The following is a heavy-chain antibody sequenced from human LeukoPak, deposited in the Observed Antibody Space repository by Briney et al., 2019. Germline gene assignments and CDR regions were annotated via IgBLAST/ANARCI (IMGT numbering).Heavy chain of an antibody. D-gene: IGHD2-8*01. CDR2: SNSDGSST. J-gene: IGHJ5*02. Sequence: GGSLRLSCAASGFTFSNYWMHWVRQAPGKGLVWVSRSNSDGSSTTYADSVKGRFTISRDNTKNTLYLQMNSLRAEDTAVYYCARAGVHATQGFDPWGQGTLVTVSS. V-gene: IGHV3-74*01. CDR3: ARAGVHATQGFDP. CDR1: GFTFSNYW.